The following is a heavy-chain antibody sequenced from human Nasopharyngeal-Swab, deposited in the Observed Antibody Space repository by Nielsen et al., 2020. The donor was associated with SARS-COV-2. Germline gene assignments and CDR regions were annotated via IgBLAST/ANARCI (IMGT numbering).Heavy chain of an antibody. J-gene: IGHJ6*02. CDR1: GFTFSSYG. V-gene: IGHV3-21*01. CDR3: ARVDGYSYGYYYYYYGMDV. D-gene: IGHD5-18*01. CDR2: ISSSSSYI. Sequence: GESLKISCAASGFTFSSYGMNWVRQAPGKGLEWVSSISSSSSYIYYADSVKGRFTISRDNAKNSLYLQMNSLRAEDTAVYYCARVDGYSYGYYYYYYGMDVWGQGTTVTVSS.